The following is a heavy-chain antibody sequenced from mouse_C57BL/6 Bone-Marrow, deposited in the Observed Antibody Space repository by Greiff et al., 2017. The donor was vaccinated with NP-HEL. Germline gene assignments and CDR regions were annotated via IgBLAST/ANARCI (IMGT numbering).Heavy chain of an antibody. Sequence: VQGVESGPGLVQPSQSLSITCTVSGFSLTSYGVHWVRQSPGKGLEWLGVIWSGGSTDYNAAFISRLSISKENSKRQVFFKMNSLQADDTAIDYCARMGDYDYPWFAYWGQGTLVTVSA. CDR1: GFSLTSYG. D-gene: IGHD2-4*01. V-gene: IGHV2-2*01. J-gene: IGHJ3*01. CDR2: IWSGGST. CDR3: ARMGDYDYPWFAY.